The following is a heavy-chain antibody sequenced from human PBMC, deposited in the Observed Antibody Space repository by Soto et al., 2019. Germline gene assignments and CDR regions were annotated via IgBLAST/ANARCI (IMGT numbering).Heavy chain of an antibody. CDR1: GVTFSTSG. V-gene: IGHV1-69*01. D-gene: IGHD2-21*01. J-gene: IGHJ4*03. CDR3: ARVPPSICGGGNCYRLDSYFDS. Sequence: QVQLVQSGAEVKKPGSSLKVSCKTSGVTFSTSGISWVRQGPGQGREWMGGIIPLFGTPKYARKLQGRDAITADDSATTAYLELSGLSSDDTAIYYCARVPPSICGGGNCYRLDSYFDSWGQGSQVVVSS. CDR2: IIPLFGTP.